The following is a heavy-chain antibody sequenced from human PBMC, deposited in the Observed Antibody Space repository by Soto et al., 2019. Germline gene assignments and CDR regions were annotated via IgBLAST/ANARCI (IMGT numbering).Heavy chain of an antibody. CDR2: ICTSSTYS. V-gene: IGHV3-21*01. CDR1: RFTFITHS. J-gene: IGHJ4*01. CDR3: ATRNVMPGTHYFGT. Sequence: GGLLRRSCAASRFTFITHSIHCDRHIPGKGLEWVSSICTSSTYSDYAYSVKGRFTISRDNAKHSLFLEMSSLRADDTAVYFCATRNVMPGTHYFGTWGQGALVTVSS. D-gene: IGHD1-1*01.